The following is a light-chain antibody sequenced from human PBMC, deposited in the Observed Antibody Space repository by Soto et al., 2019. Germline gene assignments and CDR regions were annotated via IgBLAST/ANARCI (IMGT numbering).Light chain of an antibody. CDR1: ETVKKNS. CDR3: QQDAISPLT. J-gene: IGKJ4*01. V-gene: IGKV3-20*01. Sequence: EIVLTQSPGSVSLSPGERATLSCRASETVKKNSLAWYQQKPGQAPRLLIYGASRRATGIPDSFSGSGSETDFILTISRLEPDNSAVYYCQQDAISPLTFGGGTKVEI. CDR2: GAS.